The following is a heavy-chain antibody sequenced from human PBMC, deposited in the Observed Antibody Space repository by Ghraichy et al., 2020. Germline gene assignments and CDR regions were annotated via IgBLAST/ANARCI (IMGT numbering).Heavy chain of an antibody. V-gene: IGHV4-39*07. CDR3: ARSGDYGWYFDL. Sequence: TLSLTCTVSGGSISSSSYYWGWIRQPPGKGLEWIGSIYYSGSTYYNPSLKSRVTISVDTSKNQFSLKLSSVTAADTAVYYCARSGDYGWYFDLWGRGTLVTVSS. D-gene: IGHD4-17*01. J-gene: IGHJ2*01. CDR1: GGSISSSSYY. CDR2: IYYSGST.